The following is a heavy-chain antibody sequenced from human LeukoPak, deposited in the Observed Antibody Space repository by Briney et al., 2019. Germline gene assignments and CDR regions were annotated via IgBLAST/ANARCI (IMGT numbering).Heavy chain of an antibody. CDR1: GFTFDGYA. Sequence: PGRSLRLSCTASGFTFDGYAMHWVRQVPGKGLEWVSGLNWNSGGIVYAASVKGRFTISRDNAKNSLFLQMNSLRAEDTAFYYCIKDAYNILSQNFDYWGQGTLVTVSS. D-gene: IGHD3-9*01. V-gene: IGHV3-9*01. CDR3: IKDAYNILSQNFDY. CDR2: LNWNSGGI. J-gene: IGHJ4*02.